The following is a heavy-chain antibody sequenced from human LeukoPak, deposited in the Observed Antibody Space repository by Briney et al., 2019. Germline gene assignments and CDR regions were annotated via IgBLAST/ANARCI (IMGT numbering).Heavy chain of an antibody. Sequence: SETLSLTCTVSGGSISSYYWSWIRQPPGKGLEWIGYIYHSGSTNYNPSLKSRVTISVDTSKNQFSLKLSSVTAADTAVYYCARVREYYYGSGYYFDYWGQGTLVTVSS. V-gene: IGHV4-59*01. CDR1: GGSISSYY. CDR3: ARVREYYYGSGYYFDY. CDR2: IYHSGST. J-gene: IGHJ4*02. D-gene: IGHD3-10*01.